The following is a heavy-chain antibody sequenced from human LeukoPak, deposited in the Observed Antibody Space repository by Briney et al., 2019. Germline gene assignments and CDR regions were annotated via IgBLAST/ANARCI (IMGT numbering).Heavy chain of an antibody. CDR1: GYTFTGYY. J-gene: IGHJ6*03. V-gene: IGHV1-2*02. CDR3: ASRSSWYYYYMDV. CDR2: INPNSGGT. Sequence: ASVKVSCKASGYTFTGYYMHWVRQAPGQGLEWMGWINPNSGGTNYAQKFQGRVTMTRDTSISTVYMELSRLRSDDTAVYYCASRSSWYYYYMDVWGKGTTVTVSS. D-gene: IGHD6-13*01.